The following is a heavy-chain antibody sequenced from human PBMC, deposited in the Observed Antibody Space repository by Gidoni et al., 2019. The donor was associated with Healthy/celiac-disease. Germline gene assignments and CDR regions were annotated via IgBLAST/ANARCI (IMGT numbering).Heavy chain of an antibody. CDR2: IYPGDSDT. CDR1: GYSFTSYW. CDR3: ARQDLSYGDYGGYYYYGMDV. Sequence: EVQLVQSGAEVKKPGESLKISCKGSGYSFTSYWIGWVRQMPGKGLEWMGIIYPGDSDTRYSPSFQGQVTISADKSISTAYLQWSSLKASDTAMYYCARQDLSYGDYGGYYYYGMDVWGQGTTVTVSS. D-gene: IGHD4-17*01. J-gene: IGHJ6*02. V-gene: IGHV5-51*01.